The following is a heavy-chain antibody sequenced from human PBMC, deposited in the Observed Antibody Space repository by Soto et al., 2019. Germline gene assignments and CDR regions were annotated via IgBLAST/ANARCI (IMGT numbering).Heavy chain of an antibody. J-gene: IGHJ6*02. D-gene: IGHD3-10*01. CDR2: IDPSDSYT. CDR1: GYSFTSYW. Sequence: PGESLKISCKGSGYSFTSYWISWVRQMPGKGLEWMGRIDPSDSYTNYSPSFQGHVTISADKSISTAYLQWSSLKASDTAMYYCARHKVCMVRGVPCYYYGMDVWGQGTTVTV. CDR3: ARHKVCMVRGVPCYYYGMDV. V-gene: IGHV5-10-1*01.